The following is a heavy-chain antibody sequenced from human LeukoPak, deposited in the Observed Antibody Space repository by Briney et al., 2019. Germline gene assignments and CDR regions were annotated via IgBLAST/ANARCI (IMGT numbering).Heavy chain of an antibody. Sequence: GGSLRLSCAASGFTFDDYAMHWVRQAPGKGLEWVAGISWNSGSIGYADSVKGRFTISRDNAKNSLYLQMNSLRAEDTALYYCAKDHYYDSRGQVAVVYWGQGTLVTVSS. J-gene: IGHJ4*02. CDR1: GFTFDDYA. CDR2: ISWNSGSI. V-gene: IGHV3-9*01. CDR3: AKDHYYDSRGQVAVVY. D-gene: IGHD3-22*01.